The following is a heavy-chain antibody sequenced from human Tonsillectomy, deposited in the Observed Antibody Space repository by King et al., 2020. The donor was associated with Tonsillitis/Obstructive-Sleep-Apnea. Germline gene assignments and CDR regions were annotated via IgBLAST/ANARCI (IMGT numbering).Heavy chain of an antibody. CDR3: AREHYYYGSGSHYVTHPLY. CDR2: IKQDASEK. CDR1: GFTLSGFW. V-gene: IGHV3-7*03. Sequence: VQLVQSGGGLVQPGGSLRLSCAASGFTLSGFWMSWVRQAPGKGLEWVANIKQDASEKYYVDSVKGRFTISRDNAKNSLYLQMNSLRAEDTAVYYCAREHYYYGSGSHYVTHPLYWGQGTLVTVSS. J-gene: IGHJ4*02. D-gene: IGHD3-10*01.